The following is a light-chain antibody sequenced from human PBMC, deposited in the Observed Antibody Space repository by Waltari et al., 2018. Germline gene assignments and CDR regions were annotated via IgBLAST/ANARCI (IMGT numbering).Light chain of an antibody. CDR1: QSVLYSSNNKNC. CDR3: QQYYSTPRT. J-gene: IGKJ1*01. V-gene: IGKV4-1*01. Sequence: DIVMTQSPDSLAVSLGERATINCKSRQSVLYSSNNKNCLAWYQQKPGQPPKMLIYWASTRESGVPDRFSGSASGTDFTLTISSLQAEDVAVYYCQQYYSTPRTFGQGTKVEIK. CDR2: WAS.